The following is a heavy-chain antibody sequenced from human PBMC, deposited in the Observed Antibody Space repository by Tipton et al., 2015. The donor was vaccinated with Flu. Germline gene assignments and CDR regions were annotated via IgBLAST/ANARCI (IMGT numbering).Heavy chain of an antibody. Sequence: QVQLVQSGAVMKKPGASVKVSCKASGYTFTRYGVTWVRQAPGQGLEWMGWIRGHGKTNYAQGFRGRVTMTTDTSTSTAYMELRSLRSDDTAVYYCARIQVDWNDTPTWVDPWGLGTLVTVSS. CDR2: IRGHGKT. CDR3: ARIQVDWNDTPTWVDP. V-gene: IGHV1-18*01. D-gene: IGHD1-1*01. J-gene: IGHJ5*02. CDR1: GYTFTRYG.